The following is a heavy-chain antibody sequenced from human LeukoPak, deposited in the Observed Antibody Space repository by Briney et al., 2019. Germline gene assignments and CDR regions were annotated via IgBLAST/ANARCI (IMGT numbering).Heavy chain of an antibody. CDR3: AKDLGGQWLALFDY. Sequence: GGSLRLSCAASGFTFSSYWMSWVGQAPGKGVEGVANIKQDGREKYYVDSVRGRFTISRDNSKNTLYLQMNSLRAEDTAVYYCAKDLGGQWLALFDYWGQGTLVTVSS. CDR2: IKQDGREK. V-gene: IGHV3-7*01. CDR1: GFTFSSYW. D-gene: IGHD6-19*01. J-gene: IGHJ4*02.